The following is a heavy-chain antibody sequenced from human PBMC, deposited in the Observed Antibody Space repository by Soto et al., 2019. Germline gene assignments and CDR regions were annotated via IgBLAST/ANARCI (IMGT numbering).Heavy chain of an antibody. CDR3: ARGKGIGWYESSDY. V-gene: IGHV3-53*01. CDR2: IYRDGST. Sequence: EVQLVESGGGLIQPGESLRLSCAASGFTVSISYMSWVRQAPGKGLEWVSTIYRDGSTYYADYVEGRFTISRDNSKNTLYLQMNSLRAEDTATYYCARGKGIGWYESSDYWGQGTWVTVSS. J-gene: IGHJ4*02. CDR1: GFTVSISY. D-gene: IGHD6-19*01.